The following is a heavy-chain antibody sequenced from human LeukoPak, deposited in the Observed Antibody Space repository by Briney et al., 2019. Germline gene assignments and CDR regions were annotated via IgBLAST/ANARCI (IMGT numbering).Heavy chain of an antibody. Sequence: SQTLSLTCAVSGGSISSGGYSWSWIRQPPGKGLEGIGYIYHSGSTYYNPSLKSRVTISVDRSKNQFSLKLSSVTAADTAVYYCASSIPHYYDSSAAFDIWGQGTMVTVSS. CDR1: GGSISSGGYS. D-gene: IGHD3-22*01. CDR3: ASSIPHYYDSSAAFDI. J-gene: IGHJ3*02. V-gene: IGHV4-30-2*01. CDR2: IYHSGST.